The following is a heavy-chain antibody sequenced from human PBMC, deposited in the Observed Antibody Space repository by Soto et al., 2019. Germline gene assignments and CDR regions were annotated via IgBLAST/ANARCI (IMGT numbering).Heavy chain of an antibody. D-gene: IGHD2-8*01. Sequence: GGSLRLSCAASGFTFSSYGMHWVRQAPGKGLDWVAVISYDGSNKYYADSVKGRFTISRDNSKNTLYLQMNSLRAEDTAVYYCAKDPAPIVLMVYAQAYFDYWGQGTLVTVSS. V-gene: IGHV3-30*18. CDR1: GFTFSSYG. CDR3: AKDPAPIVLMVYAQAYFDY. J-gene: IGHJ4*02. CDR2: ISYDGSNK.